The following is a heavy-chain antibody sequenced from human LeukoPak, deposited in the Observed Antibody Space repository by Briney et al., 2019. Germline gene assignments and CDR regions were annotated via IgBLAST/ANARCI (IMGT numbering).Heavy chain of an antibody. D-gene: IGHD4-17*01. Sequence: PPETLSLTCTVSGGSINSRSYYWGWIRQPPGKGLEWIGSVYYGGTTYYNPSLKSRVTISEDTSKNQFSLKLSSVTAADTAVYYCARRATTVTTGYYYYYMDVWGKGTTVTVSS. CDR1: GGSINSRSYY. V-gene: IGHV4-39*01. CDR3: ARRATTVTTGYYYYYMDV. CDR2: VYYGGTT. J-gene: IGHJ6*03.